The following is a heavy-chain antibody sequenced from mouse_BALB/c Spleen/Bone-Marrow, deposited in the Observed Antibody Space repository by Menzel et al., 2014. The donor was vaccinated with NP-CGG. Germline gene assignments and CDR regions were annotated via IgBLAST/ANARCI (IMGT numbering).Heavy chain of an antibody. V-gene: IGHV1-80*01. CDR2: IYPGDGDT. J-gene: IGHJ2*01. D-gene: IGHD1-1*01. Sequence: QVQLQQSGAELVRPGSSVKISCKASGYAFSSYWMNWVKQRPGQGLEWIGQIYPGDGDTNYNGKFKGKATLTADKSSCTAYMQLSSLTSEDSAVYFCARRGYYGSSYYFDYWGQGTTLTVSS. CDR3: ARRGYYGSSYYFDY. CDR1: GYAFSSYW.